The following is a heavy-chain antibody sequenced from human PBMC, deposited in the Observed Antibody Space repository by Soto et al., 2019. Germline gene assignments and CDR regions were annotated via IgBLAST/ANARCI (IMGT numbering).Heavy chain of an antibody. Sequence: GGSLRLSCAASGFTFSSYAMHWFRQAPGKGLEWVAVISYDGSNKYYADSVKGRFTISRDNSKNTLYLQMNSLRAEDTAVYYCARGGSIAARARPAYYYYGMDVWGQGTTVTVSS. CDR1: GFTFSSYA. D-gene: IGHD6-6*01. CDR3: ARGGSIAARARPAYYYYGMDV. J-gene: IGHJ6*02. V-gene: IGHV3-30-3*01. CDR2: ISYDGSNK.